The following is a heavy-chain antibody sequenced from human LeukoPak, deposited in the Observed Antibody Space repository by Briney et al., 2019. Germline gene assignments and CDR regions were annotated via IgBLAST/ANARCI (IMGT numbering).Heavy chain of an antibody. V-gene: IGHV3-7*01. J-gene: IGHJ4*02. CDR2: IKKDGSEK. CDR1: GFTFSSYW. D-gene: IGHD2-15*01. CDR3: ASSGYCSGGSCYSVDY. Sequence: PGGSLRLSCAASGFTFSSYWMSWVRQAPGKGLEWVANIKKDGSEKYYVDSVKGRFTISRDNAKTSLYLQMNSLRAEDTAVYYCASSGYCSGGSCYSVDYWGQGTLVTVSS.